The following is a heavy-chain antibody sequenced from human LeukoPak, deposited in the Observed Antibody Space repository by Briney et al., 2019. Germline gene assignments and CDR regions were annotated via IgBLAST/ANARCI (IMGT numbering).Heavy chain of an antibody. J-gene: IGHJ6*03. CDR2: IYYLGGT. D-gene: IGHD1-26*01. V-gene: IGHV4-59*01. CDR3: ARDNSFLVGAPSPTNFYCMDV. CDR1: GGSISGYY. Sequence: SETLSLTCTVSGGSISGYYWTRIRQTPGKGLEWIGYIYYLGGTNYNPSLKSRVTISLDTSKNQFSLTLGSVTAADTAVYYCARDNSFLVGAPSPTNFYCMDVWGKGTTVTVSS.